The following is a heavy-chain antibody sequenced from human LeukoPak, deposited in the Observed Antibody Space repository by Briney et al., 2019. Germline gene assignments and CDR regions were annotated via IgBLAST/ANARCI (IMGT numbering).Heavy chain of an antibody. CDR3: AKAPVTSCRGAFCYPFDY. CDR1: GFIFGDYA. CDR2: MSSSDDGR. V-gene: IGHV3-23*01. D-gene: IGHD2-15*01. Sequence: GGSLRLSCTGSGFIFGDYAMNWVRQAPGKGLEWVSAMSSSDDGRYYAASVRGRFTISRDTSRSTLYLQMNSLRAEDAAVYYCAKAPVTSCRGAFCYPFDYWGQGTLVTVSS. J-gene: IGHJ4*02.